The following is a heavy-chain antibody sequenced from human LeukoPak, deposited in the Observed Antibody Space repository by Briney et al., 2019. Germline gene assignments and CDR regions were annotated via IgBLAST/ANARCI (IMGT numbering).Heavy chain of an antibody. Sequence: GGSLRLSCAASGFTFSSYWMSRVRQAPGKGLEWVANIKQDGSEQYYVDSVKGRFTISRDNAKNSLYLQMNSLRAEDTAVYYCASIMRVWTLDMWGQGTMATVSS. V-gene: IGHV3-7*01. CDR2: IKQDGSEQ. D-gene: IGHD3-16*01. J-gene: IGHJ3*02. CDR1: GFTFSSYW. CDR3: ASIMRVWTLDM.